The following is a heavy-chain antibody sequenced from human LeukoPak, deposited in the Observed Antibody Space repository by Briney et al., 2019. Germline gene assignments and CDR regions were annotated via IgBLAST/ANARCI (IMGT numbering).Heavy chain of an antibody. J-gene: IGHJ4*02. CDR2: INHSGST. D-gene: IGHD2-2*01. CDR1: GGSFSGYY. Sequence: SETLSLTCAVYGGSFSGYYWSWIRQPPGKGPEWIGEINHSGSTNYNPSLKSRVTISVDMSKNQFSLKLSSVTAADTAVYYCARASWGDCSSTSCSPDYWGQGTLVTVSS. CDR3: ARASWGDCSSTSCSPDY. V-gene: IGHV4-34*01.